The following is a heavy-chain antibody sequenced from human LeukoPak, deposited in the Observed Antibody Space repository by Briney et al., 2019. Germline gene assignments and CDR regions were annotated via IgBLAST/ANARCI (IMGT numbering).Heavy chain of an antibody. Sequence: SETLSLTCAVYGGSFSGYYWSWIRQPPGKGLEWIGEINHSGSTNYNPSLKTRVTISVDTSKNQFSLKLSSVTAADTAVYYCARPPYGGVDYWGQGTLVTVSS. J-gene: IGHJ4*02. D-gene: IGHD4-23*01. CDR3: ARPPYGGVDY. CDR2: INHSGST. V-gene: IGHV4-34*01. CDR1: GGSFSGYY.